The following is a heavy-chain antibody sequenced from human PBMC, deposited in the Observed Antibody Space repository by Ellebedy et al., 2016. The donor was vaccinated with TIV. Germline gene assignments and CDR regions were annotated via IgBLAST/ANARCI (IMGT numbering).Heavy chain of an antibody. D-gene: IGHD2-15*01. CDR2: INPGNGDT. CDR3: ARISSGGSY. J-gene: IGHJ4*02. V-gene: IGHV1-3*01. Sequence: AASVKVSCKASGYSFSNYALHWARQASGQSLEWMGWINPGNGDTKHSQKFQGRVTFTRDTSASTAYMELSSLRYEDTAVYYCARISSGGSYWGQGSLVTVSS. CDR1: GYSFSNYA.